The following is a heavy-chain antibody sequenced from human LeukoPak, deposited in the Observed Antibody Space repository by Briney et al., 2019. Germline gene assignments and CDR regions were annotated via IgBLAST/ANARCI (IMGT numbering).Heavy chain of an antibody. CDR2: INPNSGGT. Sequence: ASVKVSCKASGYTFTGYYMHWVRQAPGQGLEWMGRINPNSGGTNYAQKFQGRVTMTRDTSISTAYMELSRLRSDDTAVYYCARGHSSSPDYYYYGMDVWGQGTTVTVSS. CDR3: ARGHSSSPDYYYYGMDV. V-gene: IGHV1-2*06. CDR1: GYTFTGYY. D-gene: IGHD6-6*01. J-gene: IGHJ6*02.